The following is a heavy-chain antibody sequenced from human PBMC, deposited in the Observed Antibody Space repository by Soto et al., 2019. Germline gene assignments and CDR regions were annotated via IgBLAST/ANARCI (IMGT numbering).Heavy chain of an antibody. Sequence: ASVKVSCKASGYTFSNYGISWVRQAPGQGLEWMGWISAYNGNTNYAQKLQGRVTMTTDTSTSTAYMELRSLRSDDTAVYYCARTPYYYDSSGPLDYWGQGTLVTVSS. CDR2: ISAYNGNT. D-gene: IGHD3-22*01. V-gene: IGHV1-18*04. J-gene: IGHJ4*02. CDR1: GYTFSNYG. CDR3: ARTPYYYDSSGPLDY.